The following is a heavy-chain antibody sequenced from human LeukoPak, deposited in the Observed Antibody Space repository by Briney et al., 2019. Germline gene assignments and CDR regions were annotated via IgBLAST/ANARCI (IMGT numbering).Heavy chain of an antibody. CDR2: IYHTGNI. CDR3: ARFGSGWWYNDY. V-gene: IGHV4-59*01. J-gene: IGHJ4*02. D-gene: IGHD6-19*01. CDR1: GASITSYY. Sequence: SETLSLTCAVSGASITSYYWTWIRQPPGKGLEWLGYIYHTGNIKYNPSLNSRVTISIDTSKNQFSLKLSSVTAADTAVYYCARFGSGWWYNDYWGQGTLVTVSS.